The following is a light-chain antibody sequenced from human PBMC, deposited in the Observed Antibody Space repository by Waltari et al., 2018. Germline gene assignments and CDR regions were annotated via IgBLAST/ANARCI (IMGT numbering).Light chain of an antibody. Sequence: QSVLTQPPSASGTPGQRVTISCSGSSSNTGTKYVYWYQQFPRTAPKLLIYMNNQRPSGVPDRFSASKSGTSASLAISGLRSEDEADYYCAVWDDSLSGRVFGGGTKLTVL. V-gene: IGLV1-47*01. CDR2: MNN. CDR1: SSNTGTKY. J-gene: IGLJ3*02. CDR3: AVWDDSLSGRV.